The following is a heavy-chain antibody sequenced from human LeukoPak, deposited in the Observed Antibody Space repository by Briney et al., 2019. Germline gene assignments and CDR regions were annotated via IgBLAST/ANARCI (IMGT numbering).Heavy chain of an antibody. J-gene: IGHJ3*02. V-gene: IGHV4-59*01. CDR1: GGSISSYC. Sequence: SETLSLTCTVSGGSISSYCWSWIRQPPGKGLEWIGYIYYSGSTYYNPSLKSRVTISVDTSKNQFSLKPSSVTTADTAVYYCARDGYSYGYGAFDIWDQGTMVTVSS. CDR2: IYYSGST. D-gene: IGHD5-18*01. CDR3: ARDGYSYGYGAFDI.